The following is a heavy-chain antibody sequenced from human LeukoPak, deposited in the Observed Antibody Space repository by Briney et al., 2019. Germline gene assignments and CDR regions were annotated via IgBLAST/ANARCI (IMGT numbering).Heavy chain of an antibody. J-gene: IGHJ4*02. V-gene: IGHV4-4*07. CDR1: GASISNYY. CDR3: ARLMSRWELQPWGQTYFDY. CDR2: ISTSGST. Sequence: PSETLSLTCTVSGASISNYYWSWIRQPAGKGLEWIGRISTSGSTYYNPSLKSRVTISVDTSKNQFSLKLSSVTAADTAVYYCARLMSRWELQPWGQTYFDYWGQGSLVTVSS. D-gene: IGHD1-26*01.